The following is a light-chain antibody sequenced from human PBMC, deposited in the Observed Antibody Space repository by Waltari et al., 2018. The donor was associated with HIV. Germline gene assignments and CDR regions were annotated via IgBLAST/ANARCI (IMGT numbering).Light chain of an antibody. CDR2: GDD. CDR1: ISNIGNNY. CDR3: ASWDSSLSVI. Sequence: QSVLTQPPSVSAAPGQKVTSSCSWIISNIGNNYVFWYQHLPGTAPKLLIYGDDNRYPGIPDRISASKSGTSATLAITGLQTGDEADYYCASWDSSLSVIFGGGTKLAVL. J-gene: IGLJ2*01. V-gene: IGLV1-51*02.